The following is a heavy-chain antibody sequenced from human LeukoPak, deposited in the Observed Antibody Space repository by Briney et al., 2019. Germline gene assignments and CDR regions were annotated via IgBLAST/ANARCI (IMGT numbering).Heavy chain of an antibody. CDR1: GFTFSDYY. J-gene: IGHJ6*02. Sequence: GGSLRLSCVACGFTFSDYYMSWFRQAPGRGLEWVSYISGSGSDLYYADSVKGRFTISRDNAKNSLFLQMNSLRAEDTAVYYCARSVGYYYTMDVWGQGTTVTVSS. CDR3: ARSVGYYYTMDV. D-gene: IGHD2-15*01. CDR2: ISGSGSDL. V-gene: IGHV3-11*01.